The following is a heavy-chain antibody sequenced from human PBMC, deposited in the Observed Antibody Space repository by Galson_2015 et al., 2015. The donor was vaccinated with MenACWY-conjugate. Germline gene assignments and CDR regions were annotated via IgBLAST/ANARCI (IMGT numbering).Heavy chain of an antibody. J-gene: IGHJ4*02. V-gene: IGHV3-48*03. CDR3: ARERAGPGGIHDY. CDR1: GFDFSNYA. D-gene: IGHD1-1*01. CDR2: IGSSGTPI. Sequence: SLRLSCAASGFDFSNYAMNWVRQAPGKGLEWVSYIGSSGTPIYYADSLKGRFTISRDNAKNSLYLQVNSLGAEDTAVYYCARERAGPGGIHDYWGQGTLVTVSS.